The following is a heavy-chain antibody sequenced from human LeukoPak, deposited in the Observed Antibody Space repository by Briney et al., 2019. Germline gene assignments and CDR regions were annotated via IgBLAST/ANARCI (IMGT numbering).Heavy chain of an antibody. J-gene: IGHJ4*02. CDR3: ARTHSSIAVAGDYFDY. CDR1: GFSLSTRGVG. CDR2: VDWDDDK. V-gene: IGHV2-70*11. D-gene: IGHD6-19*01. Sequence: ESGPTLVKPTQTLTLTCTFSGFSLSTRGVGVSWIRQPPGKALEWLARVDWDDDKYYSTSLKTRLTISKDTSKNQVVLTMTNMDPVDAATYYCARTHSSIAVAGDYFDYWGQGTLVTVSS.